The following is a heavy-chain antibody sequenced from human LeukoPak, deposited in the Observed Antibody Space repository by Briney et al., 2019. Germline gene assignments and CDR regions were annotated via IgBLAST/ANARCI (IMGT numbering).Heavy chain of an antibody. D-gene: IGHD3-22*01. J-gene: IGHJ3*02. CDR3: ARERPTTMIVVVGPIDI. V-gene: IGHV1-46*01. CDR1: GYTFTSYY. Sequence: ASVKVSCKASGYTFTSYYMHWVRQAPGQGLEWMGIINPSGGSTSYAQKFQGRVTMTGDMSTSTVYMELSSLRSEDTAVYYCARERPTTMIVVVGPIDIWGQGTMVTVSS. CDR2: INPSGGST.